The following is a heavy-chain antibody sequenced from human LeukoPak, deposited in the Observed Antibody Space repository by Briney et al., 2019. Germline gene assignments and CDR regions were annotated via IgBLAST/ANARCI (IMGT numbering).Heavy chain of an antibody. J-gene: IGHJ4*02. Sequence: GGSLRLSCAASGFTFSNAWMSWVRQAPGKGLEWVGRIKSKTDGGTTDYAAPVKGRFTISRDDSKNTLYPQMNSLKTEDTAVYYCTTQVRGYSYGYSLSYWGQGTLVTVSS. CDR3: TTQVRGYSYGYSLSY. CDR1: GFTFSNAW. CDR2: IKSKTDGGTT. V-gene: IGHV3-15*01. D-gene: IGHD5-18*01.